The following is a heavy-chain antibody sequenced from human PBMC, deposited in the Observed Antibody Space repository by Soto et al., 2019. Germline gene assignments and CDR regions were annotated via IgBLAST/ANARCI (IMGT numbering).Heavy chain of an antibody. Sequence: EVQLLESGGGLVQPGGSLRLSFAASGFTLRSYAMTWVRQAQGKGLEWVSAISGSGGSTYYADSVKGRFTISRDNSKNTLYLQMNSLRAEDTAVYYCAKDRLSRYFDYWGQGTLVTVSS. CDR3: AKDRLSRYFDY. CDR1: GFTLRSYA. CDR2: ISGSGGST. D-gene: IGHD6-13*01. V-gene: IGHV3-23*01. J-gene: IGHJ4*02.